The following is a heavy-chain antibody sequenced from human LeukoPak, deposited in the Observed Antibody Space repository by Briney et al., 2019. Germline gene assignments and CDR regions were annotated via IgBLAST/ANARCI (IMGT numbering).Heavy chain of an antibody. D-gene: IGHD6-19*01. CDR2: IGSKTDGGTT. Sequence: GGSLRLSCAASGFTFTNAWMSWVRQAPGKGLEWVGRIGSKTDGGTTDYAAPVKGRFTISRDDSKNTLNLQMKSLKTEDTAVYYCTTDSGYSSGWYGYWGQGTLVTVSS. CDR3: TTDSGYSSGWYGY. CDR1: GFTFTNAW. V-gene: IGHV3-15*04. J-gene: IGHJ4*02.